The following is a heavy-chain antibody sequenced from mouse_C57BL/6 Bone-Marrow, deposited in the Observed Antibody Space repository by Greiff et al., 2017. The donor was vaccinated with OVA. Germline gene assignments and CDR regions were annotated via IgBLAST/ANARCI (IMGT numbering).Heavy chain of an antibody. Sequence: EVKLMESGGGLVKPGGSLKLSCAASGFTFSSYAMSWVRQTPEKRLAWVATISDGGSYTYYPDNVKGRFTISRDNAKNNLYLQMSHLKSEDTAMYYCAREDGNYYAMDYWGQGTSVTVSS. D-gene: IGHD2-1*01. V-gene: IGHV5-4*01. CDR1: GFTFSSYA. J-gene: IGHJ4*01. CDR2: ISDGGSYT. CDR3: AREDGNYYAMDY.